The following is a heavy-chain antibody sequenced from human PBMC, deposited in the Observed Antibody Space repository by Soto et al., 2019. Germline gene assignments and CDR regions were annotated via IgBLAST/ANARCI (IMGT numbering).Heavy chain of an antibody. D-gene: IGHD3-3*01. CDR3: ARSLSITIFGVVRDWFDP. J-gene: IGHJ5*02. CDR1: GGSISSSSYY. V-gene: IGHV4-39*01. CDR2: IYYSGST. Sequence: SETLSLTCTVSGGSISSSSYYWGWIRQPPGKGLEWIGSIYYSGSTYYNPSLKSRVTISVDTSKNQFSLKLSSVTAADTAVYYCARSLSITIFGVVRDWFDPWGQGTLVT.